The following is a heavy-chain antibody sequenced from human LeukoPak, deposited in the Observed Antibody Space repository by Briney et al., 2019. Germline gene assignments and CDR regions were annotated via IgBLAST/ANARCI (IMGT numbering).Heavy chain of an antibody. V-gene: IGHV3-21*01. Sequence: GGSLRLSCAASGFTLSSYSMNWVRQAPGKGLEWVSSISSSSSYIYYADSVKGRFTISRDNAKNSLYLQMNSLRAEDTAVYYCARIRRDGYNVPDYWGQGTLVTVSS. CDR3: ARIRRDGYNVPDY. J-gene: IGHJ4*02. CDR2: ISSSSSYI. CDR1: GFTLSSYS. D-gene: IGHD5-24*01.